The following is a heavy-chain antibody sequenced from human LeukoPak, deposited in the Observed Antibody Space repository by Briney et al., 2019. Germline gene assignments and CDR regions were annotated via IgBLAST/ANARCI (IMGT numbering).Heavy chain of an antibody. CDR1: GFTFSSYT. V-gene: IGHV3-30*04. CDR3: TSSHYDFWSGYSDY. D-gene: IGHD3-3*01. CDR2: ISYDGSNK. J-gene: IGHJ4*02. Sequence: PGGSLRLSCAASGFTFSSYTMHWVRQAPGKGLEWVAVISYDGSNKYYADSVKGRFTISRDNSKNTLYLQMNSLRTEDTAVYYCTSSHYDFWSGYSDYWGQGTLVTVSS.